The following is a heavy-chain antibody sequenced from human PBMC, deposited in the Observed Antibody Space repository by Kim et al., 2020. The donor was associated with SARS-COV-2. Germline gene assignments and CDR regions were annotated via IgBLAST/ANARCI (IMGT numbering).Heavy chain of an antibody. D-gene: IGHD2-8*01. J-gene: IGHJ6*02. CDR3: AKEGVLYGMDV. Sequence: KDYADSVKGRLTISRDNSKNTLYLQMNSLRAEDTAVYYCAKEGVLYGMDVWGQGTTVTVSS. V-gene: IGHV3-33*06. CDR2: K.